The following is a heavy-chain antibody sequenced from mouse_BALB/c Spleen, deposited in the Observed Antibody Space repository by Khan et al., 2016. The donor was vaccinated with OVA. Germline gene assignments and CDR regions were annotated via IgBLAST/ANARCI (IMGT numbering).Heavy chain of an antibody. CDR3: ARSNSLWPMDY. Sequence: VQLKESGAELVKPGASVKLSCTASGFNINDTCLHWVKQRPEQGLEWIGRIDPANGDTKYDPKFQAKATITADTPSNIAYLQLSSLTSEDTAVYYCARSNSLWPMDYWGQGPSVTVSS. CDR2: IDPANGDT. D-gene: IGHD1-1*01. CDR1: GFNINDTC. V-gene: IGHV14-3*02. J-gene: IGHJ4*01.